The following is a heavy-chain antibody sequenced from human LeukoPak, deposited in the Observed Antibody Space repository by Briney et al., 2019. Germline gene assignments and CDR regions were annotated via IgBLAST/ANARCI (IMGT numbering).Heavy chain of an antibody. V-gene: IGHV3-23*01. CDR1: GFTFSSYA. Sequence: PGGSLGLSCAASGFTFSSYAMSWVRRAPGKGLEWVSAISGSGVSTYYADSVKGRFTISRDNSKNTLYLQLNSLRAEDTAVYYCAKDRDGSGTYYNIDYFDYWGQGTLVTVSS. D-gene: IGHD3-10*01. CDR2: ISGSGVST. CDR3: AKDRDGSGTYYNIDYFDY. J-gene: IGHJ4*02.